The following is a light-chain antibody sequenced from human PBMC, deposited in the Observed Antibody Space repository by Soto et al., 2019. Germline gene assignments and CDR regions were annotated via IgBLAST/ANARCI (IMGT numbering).Light chain of an antibody. J-gene: IGKJ2*01. CDR1: LFVAIN. V-gene: IGKV3-15*01. Sequence: EIVLTQFPATLSAFPGERSTLSCRASLFVAINVAWYQQKPGPAPSLLIYGASVRATGVPARFSGSGSGTEFALTISSLQSEYFAVYFCQQYHNWPPQYTFAQGTKVESK. CDR3: QQYHNWPPQYT. CDR2: GAS.